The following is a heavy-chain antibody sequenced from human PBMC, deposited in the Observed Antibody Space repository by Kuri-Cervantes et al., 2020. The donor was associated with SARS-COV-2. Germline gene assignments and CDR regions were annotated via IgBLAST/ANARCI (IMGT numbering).Heavy chain of an antibody. CDR1: GGSFSGYY. Sequence: SETLSLTCAVYGGSFSGYYWSWIRQPPGKGLEWIGEINHSGSTNYNPSLKSRVTISVDTSKNQFSLKLTSVTAADTAVYYCARGVPGFWGPGTLVPSPQ. CDR2: INHSGST. CDR3: ARGVPGF. J-gene: IGHJ4*02. V-gene: IGHV4-34*01.